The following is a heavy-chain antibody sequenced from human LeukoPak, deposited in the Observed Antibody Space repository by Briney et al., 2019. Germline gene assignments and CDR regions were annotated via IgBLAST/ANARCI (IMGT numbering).Heavy chain of an antibody. V-gene: IGHV3-23*01. CDR3: AKDRVAVATFSDV. D-gene: IGHD6-19*01. Sequence: GGSLRLSCAASGFTFSSYEMNWVRQAPGKGLEWVSAISGSGGSTYYADSVKGRFTISRDNSKNTLYLQMNSLRAEDTAVYYCAKDRVAVATFSDVWGKGTTVTVSS. CDR2: ISGSGGST. J-gene: IGHJ6*04. CDR1: GFTFSSYE.